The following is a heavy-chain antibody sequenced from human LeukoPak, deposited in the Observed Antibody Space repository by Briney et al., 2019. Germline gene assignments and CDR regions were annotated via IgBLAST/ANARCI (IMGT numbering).Heavy chain of an antibody. CDR2: ISSSSSHI. D-gene: IGHD3-3*01. J-gene: IGHJ4*02. CDR1: GFTFSSYS. Sequence: GGSLRLSCAASGFTFSSYSMNWVRQAPGKGLEWVSSISSSSSHIYYADSVKGRFTISRDNAKNSLYLQMNSLRAEDTAVYYCARDQTASTYYDFWSGYPPPYFDYWGQGTLVTVSS. CDR3: ARDQTASTYYDFWSGYPPPYFDY. V-gene: IGHV3-21*01.